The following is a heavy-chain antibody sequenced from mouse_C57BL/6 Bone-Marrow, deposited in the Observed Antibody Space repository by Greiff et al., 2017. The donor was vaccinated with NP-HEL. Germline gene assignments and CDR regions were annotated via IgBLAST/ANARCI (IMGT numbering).Heavy chain of an antibody. Sequence: VQLQESGAELARPGASVKLSCTASGYTFTSSGISWVKQRPGQGLEWIGAISPRSGNTYYNEKFTGKATLTAATSSSTAYMALRSLTSEDSAVYFCARSNYYGTPFAYWGQGTLVSVSA. D-gene: IGHD1-1*01. V-gene: IGHV1-81*01. J-gene: IGHJ3*01. CDR3: ARSNYYGTPFAY. CDR1: GYTFTSSG. CDR2: ISPRSGNT.